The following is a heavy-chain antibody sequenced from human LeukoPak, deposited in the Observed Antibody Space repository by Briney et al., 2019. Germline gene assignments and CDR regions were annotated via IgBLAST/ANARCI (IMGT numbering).Heavy chain of an antibody. V-gene: IGHV3-48*01. J-gene: IGHJ5*02. CDR2: ISSRGDTI. D-gene: IGHD3-16*02. CDR3: ARSPSSFDP. Sequence: PGGSLRLSCTASAFTFGGYTMSSVRQAPGKGLEWVSSISSRGDTIDYADSVKGRFTISRDNAKNSLYLQMNSLRAEDTAVYYCARSPSSFDPWGQGALVTVSS. CDR1: AFTFGGYT.